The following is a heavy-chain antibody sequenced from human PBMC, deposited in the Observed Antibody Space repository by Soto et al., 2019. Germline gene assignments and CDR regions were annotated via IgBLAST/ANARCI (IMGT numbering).Heavy chain of an antibody. CDR2: IKGDGREK. CDR1: GFTFSSYW. CDR3: STSLL. V-gene: IGHV3-7*01. J-gene: IGHJ4*02. Sequence: EVQMVESGGGLVQPGGSLRLSCAASGFTFSSYWMYWVRQAPGKGLEWVANIKGDGREKNYVDSVKGRFTISRDNAKNTLYLQMNSMRVEDTAVYYCSTSLLRGQGTLVTVSS.